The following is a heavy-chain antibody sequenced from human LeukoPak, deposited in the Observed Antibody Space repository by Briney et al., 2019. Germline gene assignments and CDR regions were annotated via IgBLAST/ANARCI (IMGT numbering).Heavy chain of an antibody. CDR2: ISDSGSNT. Sequence: GGSLRLPCVASGFTFSTYAMSWVRQAPGKGLEWVSDISDSGSNTYYADSVKGRFTISRDNSKNTLYLQMSSLRAEDTAVYFCAKIRGYSYGYGGYWGQGTLVTVSS. D-gene: IGHD5-18*01. V-gene: IGHV3-23*01. CDR3: AKIRGYSYGYGGY. CDR1: GFTFSTYA. J-gene: IGHJ4*02.